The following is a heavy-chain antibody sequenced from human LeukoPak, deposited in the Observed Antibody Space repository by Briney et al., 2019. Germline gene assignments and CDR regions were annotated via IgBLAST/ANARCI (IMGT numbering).Heavy chain of an antibody. J-gene: IGHJ5*02. CDR2: ISAYNGNT. CDR3: AAGYCSSTSCYRFDP. V-gene: IGHV1-18*01. Sequence: ASMKVSCKASGYNFSSYGISWVRQAPGQGLDWMGWISAYNGNTNYAHKVQGRLTMTTDTSTSTAYMELRSLRSDDTAVYYCAAGYCSSTSCYRFDPWGQGTLVTVSS. CDR1: GYNFSSYG. D-gene: IGHD2-2*01.